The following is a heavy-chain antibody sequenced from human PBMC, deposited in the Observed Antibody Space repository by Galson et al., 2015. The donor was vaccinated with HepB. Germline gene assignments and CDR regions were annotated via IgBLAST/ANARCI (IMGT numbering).Heavy chain of an antibody. V-gene: IGHV3-21*01. Sequence: SLRLSCAASGFTFSSYSMNWVRQAPGKGLEWVSSISSSSSYIYYADSVKGRFTISRDNAKNSLYLQMNSLRAEDTAVYYCARGRSYYDFWSGYYGGGSSFIDYWGQGTLVTVSS. CDR1: GFTFSSYS. D-gene: IGHD3-3*01. CDR3: ARGRSYYDFWSGYYGGGSSFIDY. J-gene: IGHJ4*02. CDR2: ISSSSSYI.